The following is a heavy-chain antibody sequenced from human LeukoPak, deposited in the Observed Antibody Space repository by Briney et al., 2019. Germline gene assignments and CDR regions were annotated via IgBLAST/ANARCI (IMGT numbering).Heavy chain of an antibody. CDR3: ARDYYDSSGVYYFDY. CDR1: GGSISSYY. D-gene: IGHD3-22*01. J-gene: IGHJ4*02. Sequence: SETLSLTCTVSGGSISSYYWSWIRQPPGKGLEWIGHIYYSGSTNYNPSLKSRVTISVDTSKNQFSLKLSSVTAADTAVYYCARDYYDSSGVYYFDYWGQGTLVTVSS. CDR2: IYYSGST. V-gene: IGHV4-59*01.